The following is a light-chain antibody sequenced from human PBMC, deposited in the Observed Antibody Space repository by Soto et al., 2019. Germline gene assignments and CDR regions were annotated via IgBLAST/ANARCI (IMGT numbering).Light chain of an antibody. CDR1: QTVRNNY. J-gene: IGKJ1*01. CDR2: DAS. CDR3: QHRISWPWK. V-gene: IGKV3D-20*02. Sequence: FVLTQSPGTLSLSPGERATLSCRASQTVRNNYLAWYQQKPGQAPRLLIYDASTRAAGIPARFSGSGSGTDFTLSISSLEPEDFAVYYCQHRISWPWKFGHGTKVDIK.